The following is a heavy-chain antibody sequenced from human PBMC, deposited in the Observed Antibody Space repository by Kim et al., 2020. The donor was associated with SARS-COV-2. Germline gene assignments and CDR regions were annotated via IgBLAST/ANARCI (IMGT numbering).Heavy chain of an antibody. D-gene: IGHD5-12*01. Sequence: SETLSLTCAVYGGSFSGYYWSWIRQPPGKGLEWIGEINHSGSTNYNPSLKSRVTISVDTSKNQFSLKLSSVTAADTAVYYCAREVGRDSGYEKRTHFDYWGQGTLVTVSS. V-gene: IGHV4-34*01. CDR3: AREVGRDSGYEKRTHFDY. CDR2: INHSGST. J-gene: IGHJ4*02. CDR1: GGSFSGYY.